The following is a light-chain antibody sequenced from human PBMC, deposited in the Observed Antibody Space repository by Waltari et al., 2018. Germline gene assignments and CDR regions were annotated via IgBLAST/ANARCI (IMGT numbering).Light chain of an antibody. CDR2: DVN. V-gene: IGLV2-14*03. Sequence: QSALTQPASVSGSPGQSITISCTGTSSDVGGYFYVSWFQHHPGKAPQLMIYDVNARPSGVAKRVSGSKAGDTASLTISGLQAEDEADYFCSSFTTSRAHVRVGGGTKLTVL. CDR1: SSDVGGYFY. J-gene: IGLJ2*01. CDR3: SSFTTSRAHVR.